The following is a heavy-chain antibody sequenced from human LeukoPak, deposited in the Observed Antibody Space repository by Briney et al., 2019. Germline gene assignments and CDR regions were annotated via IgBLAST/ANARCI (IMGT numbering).Heavy chain of an antibody. D-gene: IGHD3-10*01. V-gene: IGHV3-21*01. J-gene: IGHJ3*02. CDR1: GFTFSSYS. CDR2: ISSISSYI. Sequence: GGSLRLSCAASGFTFSSYSMNWVRQAPGKGLEWVSSISSISSYIYYADSVKGRFTISRDNAKNSLYLQMNSLRAEDTAVYYCARDWEYYYGSGSYFRWAFDIWGQGTMVTVCS. CDR3: ARDWEYYYGSGSYFRWAFDI.